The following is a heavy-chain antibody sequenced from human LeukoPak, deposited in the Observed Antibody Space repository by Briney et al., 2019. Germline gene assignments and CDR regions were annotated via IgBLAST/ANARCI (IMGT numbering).Heavy chain of an antibody. V-gene: IGHV4-59*08. CDR2: IYDSGSS. Sequence: SETLSLTCTVSGGSLSSYYWSWLRQSPGKGLEWIGYIYDSGSSKYNPSLKSRVTMSPDMYKNQFSLKLSSVTAADTAVYYCARLESGVLGDPYYYDSTGYYYRGYFDSWGQGTLVTVSS. CDR1: GGSLSSYY. J-gene: IGHJ4*02. D-gene: IGHD3-22*01. CDR3: ARLESGVLGDPYYYDSTGYYYRGYFDS.